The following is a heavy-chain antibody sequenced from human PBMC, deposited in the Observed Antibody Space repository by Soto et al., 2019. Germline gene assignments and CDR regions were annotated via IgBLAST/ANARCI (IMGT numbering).Heavy chain of an antibody. V-gene: IGHV3-21*01. CDR2: ISSSSSYI. J-gene: IGHJ3*02. CDR1: GFTFSNYS. CDR3: ARDLRDSSGNDAFDI. Sequence: EVQLVESGGGLVKPGGSLRLSCAASGFTFSNYSMNWVRQAPGKGLEWVSSISSSSSYIYYADSVKGRFTISRDNAKNSLYLQMNSLRAEDTAVYYCARDLRDSSGNDAFDIWGQGTMVTVSS. D-gene: IGHD3-22*01.